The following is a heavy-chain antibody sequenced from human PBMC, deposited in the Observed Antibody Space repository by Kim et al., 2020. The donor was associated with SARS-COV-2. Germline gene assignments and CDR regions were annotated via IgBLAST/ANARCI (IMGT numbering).Heavy chain of an antibody. Sequence: SVKVSCKASGGTFSSYAISWVRQAPGQGLEWMGGIIPIFGTANYAQKFQGRVTITADESKSTAYMELSSLRSEDTAVYYCARASTTVTTGWSGMDVGGQGTTVTVSS. D-gene: IGHD4-17*01. CDR3: ARASTTVTTGWSGMDV. CDR1: GGTFSSYA. CDR2: IIPIFGTA. V-gene: IGHV1-69*13. J-gene: IGHJ6*02.